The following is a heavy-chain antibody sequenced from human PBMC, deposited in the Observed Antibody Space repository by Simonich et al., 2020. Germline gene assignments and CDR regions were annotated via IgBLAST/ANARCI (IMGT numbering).Heavy chain of an antibody. V-gene: IGHV1-2*02. CDR3: ARDRAARYYYYYYMDV. Sequence: QVQLVQSGAEVKKPGASVKVSCKASGYTFTGYYRHWVRQAPGQGLGWMGGINPNSGGTNYAQKFQGRVTMTRDTSISTAYMELSRLRSDDTAVYYCARDRAARYYYYYYMDVWGKGTTVTVSS. J-gene: IGHJ6*03. CDR2: INPNSGGT. CDR1: GYTFTGYY. D-gene: IGHD6-6*01.